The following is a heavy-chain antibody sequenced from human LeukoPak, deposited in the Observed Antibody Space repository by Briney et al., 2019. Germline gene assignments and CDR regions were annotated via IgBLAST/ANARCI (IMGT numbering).Heavy chain of an antibody. CDR1: GFTFSSYA. D-gene: IGHD6-19*01. J-gene: IGHJ4*02. CDR2: ISFDGSNK. CDR3: ARDILAVAGTGYFNS. V-gene: IGHV3-30-3*01. Sequence: GWSLRLSCAASGFTFSSYAMHWVRQAPGKGLEWVAVISFDGSNKYYADPVKGRFTISRDNSKNTLYLQMNSLRAEDTAVYYCARDILAVAGTGYFNSWGQGTLVTVSS.